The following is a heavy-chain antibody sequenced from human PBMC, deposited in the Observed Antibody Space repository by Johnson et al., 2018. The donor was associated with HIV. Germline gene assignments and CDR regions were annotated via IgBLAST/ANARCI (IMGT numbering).Heavy chain of an antibody. V-gene: IGHV3-11*04. CDR2: ISPSDSTI. J-gene: IGHJ3*02. D-gene: IGHD1-26*01. Sequence: QVQLVESGGGLVKPGGSLRLSCAASGFTFSDYYMSWIRQAPGKGLEWVSYISPSDSTIYYADSVKGQFTISRDNSKNTLYLQVNSLRPEDTAVYYCAKNNQVWGLLPVDAFDIWGQGTLITVSS. CDR1: GFTFSDYY. CDR3: AKNNQVWGLLPVDAFDI.